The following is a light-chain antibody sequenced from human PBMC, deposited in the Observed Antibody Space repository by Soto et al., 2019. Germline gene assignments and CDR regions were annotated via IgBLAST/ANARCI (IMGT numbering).Light chain of an antibody. V-gene: IGKV1-27*01. CDR1: QGISNY. Sequence: DIQMTQSPSSLSASVGDRVIITCRASQGISNYLAWYQQKPGKVPKLLIYAASTLQSGVPSRFSGSGSGTDFTLTISSLQPEDVATYYCQKYNSAPLPFGGGTKVEIK. CDR3: QKYNSAPLP. J-gene: IGKJ4*01. CDR2: AAS.